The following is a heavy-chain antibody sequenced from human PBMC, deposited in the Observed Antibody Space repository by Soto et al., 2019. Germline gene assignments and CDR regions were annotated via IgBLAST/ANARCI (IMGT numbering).Heavy chain of an antibody. Sequence: GESLKISCKGSGYSFTSYWISWVRQMPGKGLEWMGRIDPSDSYTNYSPSFQGHVTISADKSISTAYLQWSSLKASDTAMYYCARLQVLSIAAAGNWFDPWGQGTLVTVSS. J-gene: IGHJ5*02. CDR1: GYSFTSYW. V-gene: IGHV5-10-1*01. D-gene: IGHD6-13*01. CDR3: ARLQVLSIAAAGNWFDP. CDR2: IDPSDSYT.